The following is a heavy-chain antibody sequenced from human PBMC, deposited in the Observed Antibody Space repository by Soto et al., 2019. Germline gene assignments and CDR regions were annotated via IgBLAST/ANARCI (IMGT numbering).Heavy chain of an antibody. D-gene: IGHD6-6*01. J-gene: IGHJ6*02. CDR1: GFTFSSYW. Sequence: GGSLRLSCAASGFTFSSYWMHWVRQAPGKGLVWVSRINSDGSSTSYADSVKGRFTISRDNAKNTLYLQMNSLRAEDAAVYYCARPPYSSSVGMDVWGQGTTVTGSS. V-gene: IGHV3-74*01. CDR2: INSDGSST. CDR3: ARPPYSSSVGMDV.